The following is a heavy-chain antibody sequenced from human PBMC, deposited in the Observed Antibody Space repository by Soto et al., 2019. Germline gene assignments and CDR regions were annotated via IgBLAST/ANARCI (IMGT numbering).Heavy chain of an antibody. Sequence: EVQLLESGGGLVQPGGSLRLSCAASGFTFSSYAMSWVRQAPGKGLEWVVGITSGGNSASYADTVEGRFTISRDNSKNTLSLQMNSLRAEDTAIYYCAHAEPPDIWGQGTMVTVSS. CDR1: GFTFSSYA. CDR3: AHAEPPDI. J-gene: IGHJ3*01. V-gene: IGHV3-23*03. CDR2: ITSGGNSA.